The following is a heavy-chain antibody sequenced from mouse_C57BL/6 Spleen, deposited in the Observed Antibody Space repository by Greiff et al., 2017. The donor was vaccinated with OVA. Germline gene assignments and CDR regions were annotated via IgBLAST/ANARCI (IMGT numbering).Heavy chain of an antibody. J-gene: IGHJ4*01. Sequence: VKLVESGPELVKPGASVKISCKASGYAFSSSWMNWVKQRPGKGLEWIGRIYPGDGDTNYNGKFKGKATLTADKASSTAYMQLSSLTSEDSAVYFCARENYDYAMDYWGQGTSVTVSS. CDR2: IYPGDGDT. D-gene: IGHD1-1*01. CDR3: ARENYDYAMDY. V-gene: IGHV1-82*01. CDR1: GYAFSSSW.